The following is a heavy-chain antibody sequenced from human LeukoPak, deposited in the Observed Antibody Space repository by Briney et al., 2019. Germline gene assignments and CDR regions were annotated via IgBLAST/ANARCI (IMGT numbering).Heavy chain of an antibody. CDR1: GGSISSSSAY. V-gene: IGHV4-39*01. CDR2: IYYTKNT. D-gene: IGHD5-18*01. J-gene: IGHJ4*02. Sequence: SETLSLTCTVSGGSISSSSAYWGWIRQPPGKGLEWIGSIYYTKNTYYNPSLESRVTISADTSKNQFSLTLGSLSATDTAVYCCASPRGFSYGYFDYWGQGTLVTVSS. CDR3: ASPRGFSYGYFDY.